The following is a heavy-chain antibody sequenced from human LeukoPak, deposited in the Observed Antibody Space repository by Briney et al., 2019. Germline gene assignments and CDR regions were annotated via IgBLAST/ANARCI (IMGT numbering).Heavy chain of an antibody. Sequence: SETLSLTCTVSGGSISSSSYYWGWIRQPPGKGLEWIGSIYYSGSTYYNPSLKSRVTISVDTSKNQFSLKLSSVTAADTAVYYCARDREWLRFRGFDIWGQGRMVTVSS. V-gene: IGHV4-39*02. J-gene: IGHJ3*02. CDR3: ARDREWLRFRGFDI. D-gene: IGHD5-12*01. CDR2: IYYSGST. CDR1: GGSISSSSYY.